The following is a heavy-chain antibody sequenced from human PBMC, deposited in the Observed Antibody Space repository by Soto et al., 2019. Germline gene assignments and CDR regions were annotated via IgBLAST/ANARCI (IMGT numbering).Heavy chain of an antibody. V-gene: IGHV1-69*13. CDR3: ARDGPPDLGFDTDRGLFDP. Sequence: ASVKVSCKASGGTFSSYAISWVRQAPGQGLEWMGGIIPIFGTANYAQKFQGRVTITADESTSTAYMELSSLRSEDTAVYYCARDGPPDLGFDTDRGLFDPWGQGSLVTVSS. D-gene: IGHD3-10*01. J-gene: IGHJ5*02. CDR2: IIPIFGTA. CDR1: GGTFSSYA.